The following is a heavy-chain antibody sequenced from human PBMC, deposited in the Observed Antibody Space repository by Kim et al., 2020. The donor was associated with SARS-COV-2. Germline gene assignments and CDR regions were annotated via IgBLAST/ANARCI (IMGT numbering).Heavy chain of an antibody. V-gene: IGHV1-3*01. J-gene: IGHJ4*02. Sequence: SKKFQGRVTITRDTTASTAYMELSSLRAEDTAVYYCARVADGYNTYYFDYWGQGTLVTVSS. D-gene: IGHD5-12*01. CDR3: ARVADGYNTYYFDY.